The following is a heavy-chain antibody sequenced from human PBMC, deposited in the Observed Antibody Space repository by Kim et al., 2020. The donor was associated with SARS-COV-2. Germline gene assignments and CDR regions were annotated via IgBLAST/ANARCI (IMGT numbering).Heavy chain of an antibody. CDR2: IVVGSGNT. Sequence: SVKVSCKASGFTFTSSAVQWVRQARGQRLEWIGWIVVGSGNTNYAQKFQERVTITRDMSTSTAYMELSSLRSEDTAVYYCAAVLSSSWPPDNCFDYWSQGTLITVSS. D-gene: IGHD6-13*01. J-gene: IGHJ4*02. CDR1: GFTFTSSA. CDR3: AAVLSSSWPPDNCFDY. V-gene: IGHV1-58*01.